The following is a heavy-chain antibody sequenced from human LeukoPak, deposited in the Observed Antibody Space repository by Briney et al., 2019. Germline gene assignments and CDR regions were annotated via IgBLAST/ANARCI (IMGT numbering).Heavy chain of an antibody. D-gene: IGHD6-13*01. CDR3: ARVAPAGKGFDH. CDR2: IDTAGDT. V-gene: IGHV3-13*01. J-gene: IGHJ4*02. Sequence: GGSLRLSCAASGFTFSRYDMHWVRQATGKGLEWVSAIDTAGDTYYPGSVKGRFTISRENAKNSLYLQMNSLRAGDTAVYYCARVAPAGKGFDHWGQGTLVTVSS. CDR1: GFTFSRYD.